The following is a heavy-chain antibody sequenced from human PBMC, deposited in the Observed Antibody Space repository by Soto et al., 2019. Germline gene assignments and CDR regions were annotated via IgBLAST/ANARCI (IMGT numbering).Heavy chain of an antibody. D-gene: IGHD1-26*01. J-gene: IGHJ4*02. Sequence: PSETLSLTCAIYGGSFSGYYWSWLRQPPGKGLEWIGEINHSGSTNYNPSLKSRVTISVDTSKNQFSLKLSSVTAADTAVYYCARLGGSYAVPHFDYWGQGTPVTVSS. CDR3: ARLGGSYAVPHFDY. V-gene: IGHV4-34*01. CDR1: GGSFSGYY. CDR2: INHSGST.